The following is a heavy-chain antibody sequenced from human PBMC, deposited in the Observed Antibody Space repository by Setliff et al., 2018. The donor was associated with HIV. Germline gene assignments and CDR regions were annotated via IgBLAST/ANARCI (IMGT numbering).Heavy chain of an antibody. J-gene: IGHJ6*01. D-gene: IGHD2-15*01. CDR2: INPNSGGT. CDR3: ARMELYCSGGSCYNYYY. Sequence: ASVKVSCKASGYSFTDYYIHWVRQAPGQGLEWMGWINPNSGGTTYAQKFQGRVTMTRDTSISTAYMELSRLRSDDTAVYYCARMELYCSGGSCYNYYY. CDR1: GYSFTDYY. V-gene: IGHV1-2*02.